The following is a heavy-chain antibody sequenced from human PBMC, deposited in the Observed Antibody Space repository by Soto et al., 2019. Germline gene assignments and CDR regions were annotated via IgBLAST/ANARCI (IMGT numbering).Heavy chain of an antibody. D-gene: IGHD1-26*01. CDR2: VTSSASST. CDR3: AKGGAVLLDPFDV. CDR1: GFTFSSFA. Sequence: GQLLESGGGMVQPGGSLRLSCAASGFTFSSFAMNWVRLPPGRGLEGVAAVTSSASSTHYADSVKGRFTISRDNSKNTRYLQMNSLRADDTAVYYCAKGGAVLLDPFDVWGQGTMVTVSS. J-gene: IGHJ3*01. V-gene: IGHV3-23*01.